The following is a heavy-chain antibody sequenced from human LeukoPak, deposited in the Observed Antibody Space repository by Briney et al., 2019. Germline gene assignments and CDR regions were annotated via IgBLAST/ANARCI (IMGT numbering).Heavy chain of an antibody. D-gene: IGHD4-17*01. CDR1: GFTFSSYG. J-gene: IGHJ4*02. CDR3: AKDLTGDYGNNY. V-gene: IGHV3-30*18. Sequence: GGSLRLSCATSGFTFSSYGMHWVRQAPGKGLEWVAVISYDGSNKYYADSVKGRFTISRDNSKNTLYLQMNSLRAEDTAVYYCAKDLTGDYGNNYWGQGTLVTVSS. CDR2: ISYDGSNK.